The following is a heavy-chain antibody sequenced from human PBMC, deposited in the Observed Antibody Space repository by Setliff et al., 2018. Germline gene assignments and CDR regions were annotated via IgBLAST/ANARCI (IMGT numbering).Heavy chain of an antibody. Sequence: ASVKVSCKASGYTFTSYYMHWVRQAPGQGLEWMGIINPSGGSTSYAQKFQGRVTMTRDTSTSTVYMELRSLRSEDTAVYYCARGGGGPDSSGYFEYFQHWARAPWSPSPQ. J-gene: IGHJ1*01. V-gene: IGHV1-46*01. CDR1: GYTFTSYY. CDR2: INPSGGST. CDR3: ARGGGGPDSSGYFEYFQH. D-gene: IGHD3-22*01.